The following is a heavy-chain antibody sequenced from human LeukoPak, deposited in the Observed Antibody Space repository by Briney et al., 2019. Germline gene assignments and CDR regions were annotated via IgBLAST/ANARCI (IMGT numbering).Heavy chain of an antibody. J-gene: IGHJ4*02. V-gene: IGHV1-69*04. Sequence: ASVKVSCKASGGTFISYAISWVRQAPGQGLEWMGRIIPILGIANYAQKFQGRVTITADKSTSTAYMELSSLRSEDTAVYYCASIPDNWNYQPFFDYWGQGTLVTVSS. CDR3: ASIPDNWNYQPFFDY. CDR2: IIPILGIA. CDR1: GGTFISYA. D-gene: IGHD1-7*01.